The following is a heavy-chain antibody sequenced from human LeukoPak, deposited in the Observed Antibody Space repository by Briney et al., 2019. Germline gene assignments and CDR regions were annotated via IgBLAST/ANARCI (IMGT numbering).Heavy chain of an antibody. Sequence: LARAEAGLTVSNDCTRWARQHSRKGRGCVSFNYSGGSGGGTQYADSVTGRFAISRGNSKNKLYLQMNSLRAEDTAMYYCVVYHYGSGSYEYWRQGTMVTVS. V-gene: IGHV3-66*02. D-gene: IGHD3-10*01. CDR3: VVYHYGSGSYEY. CDR1: GLTVSNDC. CDR2: NYSGGSGGGT. J-gene: IGHJ4*02.